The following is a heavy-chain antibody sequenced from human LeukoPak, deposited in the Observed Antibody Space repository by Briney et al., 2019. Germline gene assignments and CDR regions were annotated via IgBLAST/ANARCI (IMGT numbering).Heavy chain of an antibody. V-gene: IGHV1-46*01. Sequence: GGSLRLSCAASGYTFTSYYMHWVRKAPGQGLEWMGIINPSGGSTSYAQKFQGRVTMTRDTSTSTVYMELSSLRSEDAAVYYCARDLGNPHDYWGQETLVTVSS. CDR1: GYTFTSYY. J-gene: IGHJ4*02. CDR3: ARDLGNPHDY. CDR2: INPSGGST.